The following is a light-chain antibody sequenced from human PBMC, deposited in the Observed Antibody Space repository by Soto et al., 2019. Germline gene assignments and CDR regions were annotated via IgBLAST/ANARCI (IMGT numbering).Light chain of an antibody. CDR2: DAS. J-gene: IGKJ2*01. CDR1: QNISKY. V-gene: IGKV1-33*01. Sequence: DIQMTQSPSSLTASVGDRVTITCQTSQNISKYLIWYQQSPGKAPNLLISDASNLEAGVPSRFSGRGSETHFTLTISSLQPEDIGRYYCHQYDDLPYTFGQGTSLQIK. CDR3: HQYDDLPYT.